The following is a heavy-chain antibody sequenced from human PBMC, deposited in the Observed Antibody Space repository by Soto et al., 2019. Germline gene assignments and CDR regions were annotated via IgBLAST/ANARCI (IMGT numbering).Heavy chain of an antibody. D-gene: IGHD3-9*01. V-gene: IGHV4-30-4*01. CDR2: IYYSGNT. CDR1: GGSIINGDYY. CDR3: ASEYYDILTGRDTKYYFDY. J-gene: IGHJ4*02. Sequence: SETLSLTCTVSGGSIINGDYYWSWIRQPPGKSLEWIGYIYYSGNTYYNPPLKSRVMISVDTSKNQFSLNLSSVTAADTAVYYCASEYYDILTGRDTKYYFDYWGQGALVTVSS.